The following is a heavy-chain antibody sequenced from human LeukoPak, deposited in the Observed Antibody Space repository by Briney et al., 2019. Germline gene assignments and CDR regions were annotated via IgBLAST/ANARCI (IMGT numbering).Heavy chain of an antibody. CDR2: ISNDGGGT. V-gene: IGHV3-23*01. D-gene: IGHD3-3*01. J-gene: IGHJ5*02. CDR1: GFIFNNYG. CDR3: AKDQDTIFGVVSNWFDP. Sequence: GGSLRLSCAASGFIFNNYGLIWVRQAPGKGLEWVSAISNDGGGTNYADFVKGRFTISRDNSKNTLFLQMNSLRAEDTAVYYCAKDQDTIFGVVSNWFDPWGQGTLVTVSS.